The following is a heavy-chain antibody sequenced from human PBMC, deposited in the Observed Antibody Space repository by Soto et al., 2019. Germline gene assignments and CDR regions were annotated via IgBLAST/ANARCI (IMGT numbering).Heavy chain of an antibody. J-gene: IGHJ6*02. CDR1: GYTFTGYY. D-gene: IGHD6-13*01. CDR3: ARVSGIAAADYYYYGMDV. V-gene: IGHV1-2*02. Sequence: XSVKVSCKASGYTFTGYYMHWVRQAPGQGLEWVGWINPNSGGTNYAQKFQGRVTMTRDTSISTAYMELSRLRSDDTAVYYCARVSGIAAADYYYYGMDVWGQGTTVTVSS. CDR2: INPNSGGT.